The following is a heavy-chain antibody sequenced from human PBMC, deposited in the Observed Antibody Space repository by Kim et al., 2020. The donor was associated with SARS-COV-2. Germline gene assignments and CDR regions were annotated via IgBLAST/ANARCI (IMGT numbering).Heavy chain of an antibody. CDR2: INAGTGNT. D-gene: IGHD1-1*01. Sequence: ASVKVSCKASGYTFTSYNIHWVRQAPGQRLEWMGWINAGTGNTKYSQKFQGRVTITRDTSASTAYMALRSLRSDDTAMYYCARFTKSEYFQHWGQGTLVT. CDR3: ARFTKSEYFQH. CDR1: GYTFTSYN. J-gene: IGHJ1*01. V-gene: IGHV1-3*01.